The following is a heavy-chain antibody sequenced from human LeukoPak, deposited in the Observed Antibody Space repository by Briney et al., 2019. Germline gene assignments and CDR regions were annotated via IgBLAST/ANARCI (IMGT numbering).Heavy chain of an antibody. CDR2: ISGSGGST. CDR3: ARERLRLPDY. V-gene: IGHV3-23*01. CDR1: GFTFSSYA. J-gene: IGHJ4*02. Sequence: GGSLRLSCAASGFTFSSYAMSWVRQAPGKGLEWVSAISGSGGSTYYADSVKGRFTISRDNAKNSLYLQMNSLRAEDTAVYYCARERLRLPDYWGQGTLVTVSS. D-gene: IGHD5-12*01.